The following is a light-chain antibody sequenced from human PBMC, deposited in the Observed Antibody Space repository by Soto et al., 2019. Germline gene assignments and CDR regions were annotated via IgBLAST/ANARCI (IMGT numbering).Light chain of an antibody. CDR3: QQYGSSPFS. V-gene: IGKV3-20*01. CDR2: GAS. Sequence: EIVLTQSPGTLSLSRGERATLSCRASQSVSSSYLAWYQQKPGQAPRLLIYGASGRATGIPDRFSGSGSGTDFTLTISRLEPEDFAVYYCQQYGSSPFSFGGGTKVEIK. J-gene: IGKJ4*01. CDR1: QSVSSSY.